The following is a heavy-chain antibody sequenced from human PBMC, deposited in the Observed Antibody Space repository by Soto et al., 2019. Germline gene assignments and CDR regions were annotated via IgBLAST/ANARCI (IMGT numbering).Heavy chain of an antibody. V-gene: IGHV4-4*07. Sequence: QVQLQESGPGLVKPSETLSLTCTVSGGSISRYYWSWVRQPAGRGLEWIGRMISTGGTNYNPSLKSRVTMSIVTSTNQFSLNLPSVTAADTAFYYCAREGWDWYFDLWGRGTLVTVSP. CDR2: MISTGGT. J-gene: IGHJ2*01. CDR1: GGSISRYY. CDR3: AREGWDWYFDL.